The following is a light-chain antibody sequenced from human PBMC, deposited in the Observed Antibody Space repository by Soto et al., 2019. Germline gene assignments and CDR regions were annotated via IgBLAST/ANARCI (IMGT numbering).Light chain of an antibody. CDR3: QQCGSSPWT. Sequence: EIVLTQSPGTLSLSPVEIATLSCRASQSVSSYYLAWYQQKPGQAPRLLIYAASSRATGIPDRFSGGGSGTDFTLTISRLEPEDFAVYYCQQCGSSPWTFGQGTKVDIK. J-gene: IGKJ1*01. V-gene: IGKV3-20*01. CDR2: AAS. CDR1: QSVSSYY.